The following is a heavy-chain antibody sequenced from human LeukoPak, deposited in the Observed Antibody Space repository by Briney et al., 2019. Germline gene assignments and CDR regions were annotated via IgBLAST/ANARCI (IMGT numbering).Heavy chain of an antibody. J-gene: IGHJ5*02. CDR2: ISGSGGST. Sequence: GGSLRLSCAASGFTFSSYAMSWVRQAPGKGLERVSAISGSGGSTYYADSVKGRFTISRDNSKNTPYLQMNSLRAEDTAVYYCAKTGVVVPAAMPGWFDPWGQGTLVTVSS. D-gene: IGHD2-2*01. CDR1: GFTFSSYA. V-gene: IGHV3-23*01. CDR3: AKTGVVVPAAMPGWFDP.